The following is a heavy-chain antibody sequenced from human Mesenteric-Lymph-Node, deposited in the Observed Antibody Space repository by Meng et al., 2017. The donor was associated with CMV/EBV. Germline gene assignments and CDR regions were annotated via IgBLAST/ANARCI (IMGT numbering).Heavy chain of an antibody. J-gene: IGHJ4*02. Sequence: GESLKISCAASGFTFRSYAMSWVRQAPGKGLHYISAISGSGGSTYYADSVKGRFTISRDNSKNTLDLQMNSLRAEDTAVYYCAKAYYYDSSGSDYWGQGTLVTVSS. CDR1: GFTFRSYA. V-gene: IGHV3-23*01. CDR3: AKAYYYDSSGSDY. CDR2: ISGSGGST. D-gene: IGHD3-22*01.